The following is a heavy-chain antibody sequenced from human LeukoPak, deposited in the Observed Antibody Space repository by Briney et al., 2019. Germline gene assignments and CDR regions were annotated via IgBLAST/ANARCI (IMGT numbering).Heavy chain of an antibody. J-gene: IGHJ6*02. Sequence: ASVTVSCKASGYTFTGYYMHWVRQAPGQGLEWMGWINPNSGGTNYAQKFQGRVTMTRDTSISTAYMELSRLRSDDTAVYYCARGDTMVRGVILRDYYYGMDVWGQGTTVTVSS. CDR2: INPNSGGT. D-gene: IGHD3-10*01. V-gene: IGHV1-2*02. CDR3: ARGDTMVRGVILRDYYYGMDV. CDR1: GYTFTGYY.